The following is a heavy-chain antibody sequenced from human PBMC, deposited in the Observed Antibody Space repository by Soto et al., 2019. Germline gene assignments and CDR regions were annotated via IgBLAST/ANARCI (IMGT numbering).Heavy chain of an antibody. CDR2: IDYSGCS. CDR1: GVSISSGGYY. V-gene: IGHV4-39*01. CDR3: ASHRGGSSLFDY. D-gene: IGHD6-25*01. Sequence: SETLSLSCTVSGVSISSGGYYWSWIRQPPGKGLEWVGSIDYSGCSSYNPSLRSRVTISVDTSKNQFSLKLSSVTAADTAVYYCASHRGGSSLFDYWGQGTLVTVSS. J-gene: IGHJ4*02.